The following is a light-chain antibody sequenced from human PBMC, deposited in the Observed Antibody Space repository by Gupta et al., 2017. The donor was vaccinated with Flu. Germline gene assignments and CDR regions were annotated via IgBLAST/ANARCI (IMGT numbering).Light chain of an antibody. CDR2: DNH. Sequence: QSVLTRPASVSAAPGPNITISCSGSSSNVGKNSVTCYQELPGTAPKLLIYDNHKRCSSIPDRFSCSKSCASATLAITGRQTGDEADYYYGSCDTSLGAVLFGRGTKLTV. J-gene: IGLJ3*02. CDR3: GSCDTSLGAVL. CDR1: SSNVGKNS. V-gene: IGLV1-51*01.